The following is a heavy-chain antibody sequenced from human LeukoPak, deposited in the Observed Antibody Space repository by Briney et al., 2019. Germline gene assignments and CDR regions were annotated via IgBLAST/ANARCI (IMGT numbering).Heavy chain of an antibody. V-gene: IGHV4-4*02. Sequence: PSGTLSLTCAVSGGSISSSNWWSWVRQPPGKGLEWIGEIYHSGSTNYNPSLKSRVTMSVDTSKNQFSLQLSSATAADTAVYYCARGLHGSGNLDSWGQGTLVTVSS. D-gene: IGHD3-10*01. CDR2: IYHSGST. CDR1: GGSISSSNW. J-gene: IGHJ4*02. CDR3: ARGLHGSGNLDS.